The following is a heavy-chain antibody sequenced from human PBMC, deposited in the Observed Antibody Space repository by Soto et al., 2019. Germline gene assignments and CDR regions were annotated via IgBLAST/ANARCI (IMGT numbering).Heavy chain of an antibody. CDR3: ARATEGWLEPNDAFDI. D-gene: IGHD6-19*01. CDR1: GYTFTSYG. CDR2: ISAYNGNT. Sequence: QVQLVQSGAEVKKPGASVKVSCKASGYTFTSYGISWVRQAPRQGLEWMGWISAYNGNTNYAQKLQGRVTMTTDTSTSTAYMELRSLRSDDTAVYYCARATEGWLEPNDAFDIWGQGTMVTVSS. V-gene: IGHV1-18*01. J-gene: IGHJ3*02.